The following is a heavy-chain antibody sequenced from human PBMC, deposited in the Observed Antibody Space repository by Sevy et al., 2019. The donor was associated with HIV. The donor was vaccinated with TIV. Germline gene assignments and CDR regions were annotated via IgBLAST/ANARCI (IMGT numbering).Heavy chain of an antibody. CDR1: GFTFSSYA. D-gene: IGHD1-7*01. CDR2: ISGSGGST. V-gene: IGHV3-23*01. J-gene: IGHJ4*02. Sequence: GGSLRLSCAASGFTFSSYAMSWVRQAPGKGLEWVSAISGSGGSTYYADSVKGRFTISRDNSKNTLYLQMNILRAEDTAVYYCAKTLNWNYLKHFDYWGQGTLVTVSS. CDR3: AKTLNWNYLKHFDY.